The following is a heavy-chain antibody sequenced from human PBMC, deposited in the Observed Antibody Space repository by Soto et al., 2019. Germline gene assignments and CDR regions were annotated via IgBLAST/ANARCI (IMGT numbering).Heavy chain of an antibody. CDR2: ISSSSRTI. CDR1: GFTFISYS. D-gene: IGHD2-2*01. J-gene: IGHJ4*02. CDR3: ARGVGYCSRTSCMFDY. Sequence: EVQLVESGGGLVQPWGSLRLSCAASGFTFISYSMNCVRQAPGKGLEWVSYISSSSRTIYYADSVKGRFTISRDNAKTSLDLQMNSLRDEDTAVYYCARGVGYCSRTSCMFDYWGQGTLVTVSS. V-gene: IGHV3-48*02.